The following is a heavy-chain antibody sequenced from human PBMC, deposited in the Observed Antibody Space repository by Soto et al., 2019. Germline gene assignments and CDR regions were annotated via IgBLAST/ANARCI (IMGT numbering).Heavy chain of an antibody. CDR2: INHSGST. CDR1: GGSFSGYY. V-gene: IGHV4-34*01. CDR3: ARVSRSSVRWFDP. D-gene: IGHD6-6*01. Sequence: PSETLSLTCAVYGGSFSGYYWSWIRQPPGKGLEWIGEINHSGSTNYNPSLKSRVTISVDTSKNQFSLKLSSVTAVDTAVYYCARVSRSSVRWFDPWGQGTLVTVSS. J-gene: IGHJ5*02.